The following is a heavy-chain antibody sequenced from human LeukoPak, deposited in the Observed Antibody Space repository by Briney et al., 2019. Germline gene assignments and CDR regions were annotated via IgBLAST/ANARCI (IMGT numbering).Heavy chain of an antibody. Sequence: GGSLRLSCVVSGFTVSSNYMSWVRQAPGKGLEWVSVIFRGGTTYYADSVKGRFTISRLNSKNTLYLQMNSLKTGDTAVYYCAREGPGGDYYFDYWGQGTLVTVSS. CDR3: AREGPGGDYYFDY. J-gene: IGHJ4*02. CDR1: GFTVSSNY. D-gene: IGHD2-21*02. V-gene: IGHV3-53*04. CDR2: IFRGGTT.